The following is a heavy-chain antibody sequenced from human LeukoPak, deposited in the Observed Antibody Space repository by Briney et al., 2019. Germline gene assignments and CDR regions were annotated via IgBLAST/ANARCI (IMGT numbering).Heavy chain of an antibody. D-gene: IGHD7-27*01. CDR2: INSDGSSI. CDR3: GRGSGVADY. CDR1: GFTFSRYW. Sequence: GGSLRLSCVASGFTFSRYWMHWVRQAPGKWLVWVSRINSDGSSITYADSVKGRFTISRDNAKNTLYLQMTSLRVEDTAVYYCGRGSGVADYWAQGALVTVSS. V-gene: IGHV3-74*03. J-gene: IGHJ4*02.